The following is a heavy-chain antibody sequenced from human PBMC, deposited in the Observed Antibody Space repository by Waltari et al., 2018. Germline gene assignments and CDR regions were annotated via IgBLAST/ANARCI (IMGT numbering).Heavy chain of an antibody. V-gene: IGHV3-53*01. Sequence: EVQLVESGGGLIQPGGSLRLSCAASGFPVSSNYMSWVRQAPGKGLAWVSVIYSGGSTYYADSVKGRFTISRDNSKNTLYLQMNSLRAEDTAVYYCARGRSGYYPWAYWYFDLWGRGTLVTVSS. D-gene: IGHD3-22*01. CDR2: IYSGGST. CDR3: ARGRSGYYPWAYWYFDL. J-gene: IGHJ2*01. CDR1: GFPVSSNY.